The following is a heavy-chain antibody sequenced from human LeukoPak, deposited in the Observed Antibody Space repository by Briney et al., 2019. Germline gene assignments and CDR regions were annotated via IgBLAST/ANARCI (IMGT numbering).Heavy chain of an antibody. CDR1: GYSFTSYW. CDR3: ARLAGWYSPGYYFDY. Sequence: GESLKISCKGSGYSFTSYWIGWVRQMPGKGLEWMGIIYPGDSDTRYSPSFQGQVTISADKSISTAYLQWSSLEASDTAMYYCARLAGWYSPGYYFDYWGQGTLVTVSS. J-gene: IGHJ4*02. D-gene: IGHD2-21*01. V-gene: IGHV5-51*01. CDR2: IYPGDSDT.